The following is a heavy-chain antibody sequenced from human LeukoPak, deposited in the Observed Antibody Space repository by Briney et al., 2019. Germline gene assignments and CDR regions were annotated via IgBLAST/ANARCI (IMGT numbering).Heavy chain of an antibody. D-gene: IGHD3-10*01. V-gene: IGHV3-7*01. CDR3: ATYIIGPTIDY. Sequence: GGSLRLSCAASGFTFSDYYMSWIRQAPGKGLEWVANIKQDGSEKYYVDSVKGRFTISRDNAKNSLYLQMNSLRDGDTAVYYCATYIIGPTIDYWGQGTLVSVSS. CDR2: IKQDGSEK. CDR1: GFTFSDYY. J-gene: IGHJ4*02.